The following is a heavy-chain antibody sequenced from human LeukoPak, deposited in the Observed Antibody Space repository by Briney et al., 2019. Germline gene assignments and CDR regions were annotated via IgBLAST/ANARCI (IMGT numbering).Heavy chain of an antibody. CDR3: SWELDVSFGRRLEH. Sequence: PGGSLRLSCAASGFTFSSYSMNWVRQAPGKGLEWVGRLKSRGSGGTADYSAPVKGRFTISRDDSQNTLYLQMNSLKIEDTAVYFCSWELDVSFGRRLEHWGQGTLVTVAS. CDR1: GFTFSSYS. J-gene: IGHJ5*02. CDR2: LKSRGSGGTA. D-gene: IGHD1-1*01. V-gene: IGHV3-15*01.